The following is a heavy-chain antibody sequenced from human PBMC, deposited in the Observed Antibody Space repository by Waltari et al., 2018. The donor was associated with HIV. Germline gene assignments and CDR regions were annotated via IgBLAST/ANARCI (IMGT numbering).Heavy chain of an antibody. D-gene: IGHD1-1*01. Sequence: QVQLHQRGAGLLKPSGTLSLTCDVSGASFGDNFWSWIRRPPGKGLEWIGQISDSGDAISNPSLRSRVTMSVDTSKHQFSLKLSSVTAADTAVYYCARVGSKYNFWGSYYEYYGLDVWGQGTTVIVSS. CDR1: GASFGDNF. CDR3: ARVGSKYNFWGSYYEYYGLDV. V-gene: IGHV4-34*01. J-gene: IGHJ6*02. CDR2: ISDSGDA.